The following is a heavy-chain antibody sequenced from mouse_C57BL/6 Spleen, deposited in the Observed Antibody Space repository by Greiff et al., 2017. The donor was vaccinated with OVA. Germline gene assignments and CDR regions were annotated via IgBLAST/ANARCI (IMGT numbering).Heavy chain of an antibody. CDR2: ISSGSSTI. D-gene: IGHD1-1*02. Sequence: EVQLQQSGGGLVQPGGSLKLSCAASGFTFSDYGMHWVRQAPEKGLEWVAYISSGSSTIYYADTVKGRFTISRDNAKNTLFLQMTRLRSEDTAMYYCARDYALYFDYWGQGTTLTVSS. V-gene: IGHV5-17*01. J-gene: IGHJ2*01. CDR3: ARDYALYFDY. CDR1: GFTFSDYG.